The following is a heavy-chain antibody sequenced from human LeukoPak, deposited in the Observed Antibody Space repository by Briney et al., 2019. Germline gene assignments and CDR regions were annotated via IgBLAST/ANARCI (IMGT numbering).Heavy chain of an antibody. CDR2: MNPNSGNT. J-gene: IGHJ5*02. CDR1: GYTFTSYD. Sequence: GASVKASCKASGYTFTSYDINWVRQATGQGLEWMGWMNPNSGNTGYAQKFQGRVTMTRNTSISTAYMELSSLRSEDTAVYYCARQDSSSWSDWFDPWGQGTLVTVSS. CDR3: ARQDSSSWSDWFDP. D-gene: IGHD6-13*01. V-gene: IGHV1-8*01.